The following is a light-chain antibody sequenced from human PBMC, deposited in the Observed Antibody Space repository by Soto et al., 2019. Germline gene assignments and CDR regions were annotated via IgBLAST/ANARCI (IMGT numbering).Light chain of an antibody. CDR1: QSVSSSY. CDR2: GAS. V-gene: IGKV3-20*01. J-gene: IGKJ5*01. CDR3: QQYGSSPIT. Sequence: EMVMTQSPATLSVSPGERATLSCRASQSVSSSYLAWYQQKPGQAPRLLIDGASSRATGIPDRFSGSGSGTDFTLTTSRLEPEDFAVYYCQQYGSSPITFGQGTRLEIK.